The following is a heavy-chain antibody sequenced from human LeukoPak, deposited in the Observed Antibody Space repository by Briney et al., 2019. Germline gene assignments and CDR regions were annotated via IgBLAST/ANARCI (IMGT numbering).Heavy chain of an antibody. Sequence: SVKVSCKASGGTFSSYAISWVRQAPGQGLEWMGGIIPIFGTANYAQKFQGRVTITADESTSTAYMELSSLRSEDTAVYYCARDLSGVLLWFGELNYWGQGTLVTVSS. D-gene: IGHD3-10*01. CDR3: ARDLSGVLLWFGELNY. J-gene: IGHJ4*02. V-gene: IGHV1-69*13. CDR1: GGTFSSYA. CDR2: IIPIFGTA.